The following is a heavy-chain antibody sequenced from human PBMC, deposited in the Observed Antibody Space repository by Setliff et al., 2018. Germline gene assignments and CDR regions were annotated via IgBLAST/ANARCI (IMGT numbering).Heavy chain of an antibody. CDR2: IYHSGST. Sequence: PSETLSLTCAVSGYSISSGYYWGWIRQPPGKGLEWIGSIYHSGSTYYNPSLKSRVTISVDTSKNQFSLKLSSVTAADTAVYYCATHAPNYYDSSGYYLRAFDIWGQGTMVTVSS. D-gene: IGHD3-22*01. J-gene: IGHJ3*02. CDR1: GYSISSGYY. V-gene: IGHV4-38-2*01. CDR3: ATHAPNYYDSSGYYLRAFDI.